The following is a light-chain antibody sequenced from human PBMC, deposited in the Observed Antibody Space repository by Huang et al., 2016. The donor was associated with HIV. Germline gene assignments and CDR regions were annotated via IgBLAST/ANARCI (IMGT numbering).Light chain of an antibody. CDR3: QHRGDWPLT. Sequence: EIVLTQSPATLSLSPGERATLSCRASQTISSYLAWYPQKPGQAPRLLIYAASNIATCIPARFSGRVSWTYFTLTISRLEPEDFAVYYCQHRGDWPLTFGGGTKVEIK. V-gene: IGKV3-11*01. CDR2: AAS. CDR1: QTISSY. J-gene: IGKJ4*01.